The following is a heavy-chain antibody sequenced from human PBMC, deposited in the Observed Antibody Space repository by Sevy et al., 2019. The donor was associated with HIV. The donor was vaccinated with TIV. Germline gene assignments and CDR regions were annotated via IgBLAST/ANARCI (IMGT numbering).Heavy chain of an antibody. J-gene: IGHJ4*02. CDR1: VASVSSGKYY. V-gene: IGHV4-61*01. Sequence: SETLSLTCNVSVASVSSGKYYWTWIRQPPGKDLEWIGHVSYSGRTNYNPSLKSRVTISEDTSKNQFSLSLNSVTAADTDTYYCAREIYFYENSGFYYFDSWGLGILVTVSS. CDR3: AREIYFYENSGFYYFDS. D-gene: IGHD3-22*01. CDR2: VSYSGRT.